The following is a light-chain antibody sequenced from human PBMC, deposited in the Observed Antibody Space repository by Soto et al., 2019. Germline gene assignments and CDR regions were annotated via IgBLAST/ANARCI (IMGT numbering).Light chain of an antibody. V-gene: IGKV1-9*01. CDR1: QTITSY. CDR2: AAS. Sequence: DIQMTQSPSPLSASVGDRVTITCRTSQTITSYLNWYQQKPGKAPKLLIYAASTLQSGVPSRFSGSGSGTEFTLTISSLQPEDFATYYCQQFNSYPITFGQGTRLEIK. J-gene: IGKJ5*01. CDR3: QQFNSYPIT.